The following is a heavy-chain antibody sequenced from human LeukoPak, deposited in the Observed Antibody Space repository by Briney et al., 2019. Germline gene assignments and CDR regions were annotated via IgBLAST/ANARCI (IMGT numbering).Heavy chain of an antibody. Sequence: VASVKVSCKASGGTFSSYAISWVQQAPGQGLEWMGGIIPIFGTANYAQKFQGRVTITADESTSTAYMELSSLRSEDTAVYYCARGHCTNGVCSTYGWFDPWGQGTLVTVSS. CDR3: ARGHCTNGVCSTYGWFDP. V-gene: IGHV1-69*13. CDR2: IIPIFGTA. J-gene: IGHJ5*02. CDR1: GGTFSSYA. D-gene: IGHD2-8*01.